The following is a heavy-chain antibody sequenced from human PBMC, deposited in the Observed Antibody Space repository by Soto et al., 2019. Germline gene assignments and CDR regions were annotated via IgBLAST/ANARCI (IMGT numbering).Heavy chain of an antibody. D-gene: IGHD6-19*01. CDR3: AIGAALAGKLDL. Sequence: EVQLLESGGGLVKPGGSVRLSCEASGFTFTSDNMTWFRQAPGKGLEWVSSISSHGRDIFYADSVKGRFTISRDNAKDSLHLQMHSLTGEDSAVYYCAIGAALAGKLDLWGQGSLVTVS. V-gene: IGHV3-21*06. J-gene: IGHJ4*02. CDR1: GFTFTSDN. CDR2: ISSHGRDI.